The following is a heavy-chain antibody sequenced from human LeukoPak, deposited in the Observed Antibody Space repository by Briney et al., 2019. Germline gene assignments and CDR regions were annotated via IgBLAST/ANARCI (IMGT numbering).Heavy chain of an antibody. CDR1: GFTVSSNY. V-gene: IGHV3-66*02. J-gene: IGHJ6*02. D-gene: IGHD3-3*01. Sequence: GGSLRLSCAASGFTVSSNYMSWVRQAPGKGLEWVSVIYSGGSTYYADSVNGRFTISRDNSKNTLYLQMNSLRAEDTAVYYCARGIRGPVLRFLEPGGMDVWGQGTTVTVSS. CDR3: ARGIRGPVLRFLEPGGMDV. CDR2: IYSGGST.